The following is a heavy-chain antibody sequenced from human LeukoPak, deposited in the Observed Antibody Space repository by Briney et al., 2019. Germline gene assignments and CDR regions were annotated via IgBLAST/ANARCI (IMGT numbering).Heavy chain of an antibody. D-gene: IGHD4/OR15-4a*01. CDR2: IYYSGST. CDR3: ARQRCCAYYYYMDV. J-gene: IGHJ6*03. Sequence: SETLSLTCTVSGGSISSSSYYWGWIRQPPGKGLEWMGSIYYSGSTYYNPSLKSRVTISVDTSKNQFSLKLSSVTAADTAVYYCARQRCCAYYYYMDVWGKGTTVTVSS. V-gene: IGHV4-39*01. CDR1: GGSISSSSYY.